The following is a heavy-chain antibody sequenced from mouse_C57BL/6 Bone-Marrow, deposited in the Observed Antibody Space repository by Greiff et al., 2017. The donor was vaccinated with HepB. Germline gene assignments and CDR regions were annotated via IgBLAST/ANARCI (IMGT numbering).Heavy chain of an antibody. D-gene: IGHD2-4*01. V-gene: IGHV14-2*01. J-gene: IGHJ2*01. CDR2: IDPEDGET. CDR1: GFNIKDYY. Sequence: EVKLQESGAELVKPGASVKLSCTASGFNIKDYYMHWVKQRTEQGLEWIGRIDPEDGETKYAPKFPGKATITADTSSNTAYLQLSSLTSEDTAVYYCAPLRPIDYWGQGTTLTVSS. CDR3: APLRPIDY.